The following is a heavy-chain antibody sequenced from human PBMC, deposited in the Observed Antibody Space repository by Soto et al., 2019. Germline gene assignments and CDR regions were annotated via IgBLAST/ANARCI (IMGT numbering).Heavy chain of an antibody. CDR2: ISGSGGST. Sequence: EVQLLESGGGLVQPGGSLRLSCAASGFTFSSYAMSWVRQAPGKGLEWVSAISGSGGSTYYADSVKGRFTISRDNSKNQLVLQNNSLRAEDTAVYYCAKDASGDYNLGFDYWGQGTLVTVSS. V-gene: IGHV3-23*01. J-gene: IGHJ4*02. CDR3: AKDASGDYNLGFDY. CDR1: GFTFSSYA. D-gene: IGHD4-17*01.